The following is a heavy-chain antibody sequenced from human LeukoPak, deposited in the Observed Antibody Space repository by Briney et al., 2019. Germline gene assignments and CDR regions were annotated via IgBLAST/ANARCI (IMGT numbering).Heavy chain of an antibody. Sequence: GGSLRLSCAASGFTFSSYAMYWVRQAPGKGLECVASISRNSGASTYYAASVKGRFTISRDNSRSTLYLQMNSLRADDTAVYYCSKKGQNGDYGKPDWGQGTLVTVSS. V-gene: IGHV3-23*01. D-gene: IGHD4-17*01. CDR3: SKKGQNGDYGKPD. CDR2: ISRNSGAST. CDR1: GFTFSSYA. J-gene: IGHJ4*02.